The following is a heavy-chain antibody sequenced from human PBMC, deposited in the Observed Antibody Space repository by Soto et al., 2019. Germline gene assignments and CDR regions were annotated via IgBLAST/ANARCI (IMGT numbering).Heavy chain of an antibody. CDR1: GFTFSSYS. J-gene: IGHJ4*02. Sequence: EVQLVESGGGLVKPGGSLRLSCAASGFTFSSYSMNWVRQAPGKGLEWVSSISSSSSYIYYADSVKGRFTISRDNAKNSLYLQMNSLRAEDTSVYYCASHPRDSSFYWYYFDYWGQGTLVTVSS. CDR3: ASHPRDSSFYWYYFDY. V-gene: IGHV3-21*01. D-gene: IGHD3-22*01. CDR2: ISSSSSYI.